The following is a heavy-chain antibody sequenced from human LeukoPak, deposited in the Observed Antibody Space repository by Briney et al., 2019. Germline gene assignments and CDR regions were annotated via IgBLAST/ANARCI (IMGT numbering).Heavy chain of an antibody. CDR3: ARGFGDY. D-gene: IGHD3-16*01. CDR1: GYTLSNYA. J-gene: IGHJ4*02. Sequence: ASVKVSCKASGYTLSNYAMHWVRQAPGQRLEWMGWINAGNDNTKYSQNFQGRVTITRDTSASTVYMELSDLRSEDTAVYYCARGFGDYWGQGTLVTVSS. CDR2: INAGNDNT. V-gene: IGHV1-3*01.